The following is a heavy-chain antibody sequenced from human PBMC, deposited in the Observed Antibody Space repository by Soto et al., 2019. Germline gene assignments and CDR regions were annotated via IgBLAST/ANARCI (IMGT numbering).Heavy chain of an antibody. CDR2: VFDTGAT. CDR3: ARGTNYHFDY. Sequence: SETLSLTCSVSNGYIYSYYWSWIRQPPGKGLEWIGYVFDTGATNYNPSLKGRVAISIDTSQKHFSLKLTSVTAADTAIYYCARGTNYHFDYWGQGTLVTVSS. D-gene: IGHD1-7*01. V-gene: IGHV4-59*01. J-gene: IGHJ4*02. CDR1: NGYIYSYY.